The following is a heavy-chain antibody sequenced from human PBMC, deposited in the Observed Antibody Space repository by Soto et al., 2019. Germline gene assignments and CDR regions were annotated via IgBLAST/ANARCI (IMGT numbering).Heavy chain of an antibody. V-gene: IGHV4-30-4*01. CDR2: LYHGETT. J-gene: IGHJ4*02. Sequence: QLHLQESGPRLVKPSQTLSLTCTVSGVSITDDNYYWSWIRQSPGKGQECIGHLYHGETTYTNPSHKSRPTISADTSKTQCSLNLNSETAADAAVYYCAGGLSGDKVDQWGQETLVTVSS. D-gene: IGHD2-21*01. CDR3: AGGLSGDKVDQ. CDR1: GVSITDDNYY.